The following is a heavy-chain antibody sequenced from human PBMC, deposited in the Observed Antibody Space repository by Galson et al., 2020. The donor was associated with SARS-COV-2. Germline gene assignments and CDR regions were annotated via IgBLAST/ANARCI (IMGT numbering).Heavy chain of an antibody. V-gene: IGHV3-23*01. CDR3: AKIGGYCDSDNYYWDHGMDV. D-gene: IGHD3-22*01. CDR2: VSGSGGRT. CDR1: GFTFRSHA. J-gene: IGHJ6*02. Sequence: GESLKISCAASGFTFRSHAMTWVRQAPGKGLEWVSTVSGSGGRTYYADSVEGRFTISRDNSKNTLDLQMNSLRADDTAIYYCAKIGGYCDSDNYYWDHGMDVWGQGTTVTVSS.